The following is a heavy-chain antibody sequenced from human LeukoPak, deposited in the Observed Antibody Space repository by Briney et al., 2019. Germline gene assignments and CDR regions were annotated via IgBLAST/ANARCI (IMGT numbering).Heavy chain of an antibody. Sequence: GGSLRLSCAASGFTFSSYWMSWVRQAPGKGLEWVANIKQDGSEKYYVDSVKGRFTISRDNAKNSLYLQMNSMRAEDTAVYYCARQSHPNWSYANWFDPWGRGTLVTVSS. CDR2: IKQDGSEK. CDR1: GFTFSSYW. V-gene: IGHV3-7*01. CDR3: ARQSHPNWSYANWFDP. J-gene: IGHJ5*02. D-gene: IGHD1-7*01.